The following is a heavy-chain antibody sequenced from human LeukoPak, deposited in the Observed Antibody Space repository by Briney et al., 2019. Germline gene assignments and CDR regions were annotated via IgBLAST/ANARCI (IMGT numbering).Heavy chain of an antibody. CDR3: ARVKDDSSGYSHDAFDI. J-gene: IGHJ3*02. CDR1: GGSISSYY. Sequence: SETLSLTCTVSGGSISSYYWSWIRQPPGKGLEWIGYIYNSGSTNYNPSLKSRVTISVDTSKNQFSLKLSSVTAADTAVYYCARVKDDSSGYSHDAFDIWGQGTMVTVSS. D-gene: IGHD3-22*01. CDR2: IYNSGST. V-gene: IGHV4-59*01.